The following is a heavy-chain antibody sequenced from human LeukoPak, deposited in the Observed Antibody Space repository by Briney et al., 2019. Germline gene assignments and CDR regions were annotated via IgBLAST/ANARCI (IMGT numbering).Heavy chain of an antibody. V-gene: IGHV4-39*01. CDR1: GGSISSSSYY. Sequence: SETLSLTCTVSGGSISSSSYYWGWIRQPPGKGLEWIGSIYYSGSTYYNPSLKSRVTISVDTSRNQFSLKLSSVPAADTAVYYCARQQLASSSWYPGGYFQHWGQGTLVTVSS. D-gene: IGHD6-13*01. CDR2: IYYSGST. CDR3: ARQQLASSSWYPGGYFQH. J-gene: IGHJ1*01.